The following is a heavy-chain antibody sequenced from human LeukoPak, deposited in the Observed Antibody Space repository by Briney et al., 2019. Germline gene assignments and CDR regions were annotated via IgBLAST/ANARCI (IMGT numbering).Heavy chain of an antibody. CDR3: AREGDYYGSGSRGFDP. Sequence: PSETLSLTCTVSGGSISSYYWTWIRQPPGKGLEWIGYIYYSGSTNYNPSLKSRVTISVDTSKNQFSLKLSSVTAADTAVYYCAREGDYYGSGSRGFDPWGQGTLVAVSS. J-gene: IGHJ5*02. CDR2: IYYSGST. V-gene: IGHV4-59*01. CDR1: GGSISSYY. D-gene: IGHD3-10*01.